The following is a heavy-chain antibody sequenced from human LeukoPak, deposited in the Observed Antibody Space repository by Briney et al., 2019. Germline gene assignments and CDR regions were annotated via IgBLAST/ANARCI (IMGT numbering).Heavy chain of an antibody. V-gene: IGHV1-46*01. CDR3: ARVPITMVRGVIYPSGFDY. Sequence: ASVKVSCKASGYTFTSYYMHWVRQAPGQGLEWMGIINPSGGSTSYAQKFQGRVTMTRDMSTSTVYMELSSLRSEDTAVYYCARVPITMVRGVIYPSGFDYWGQGTMVTVSS. J-gene: IGHJ4*02. CDR1: GYTFTSYY. D-gene: IGHD3-10*01. CDR2: INPSGGST.